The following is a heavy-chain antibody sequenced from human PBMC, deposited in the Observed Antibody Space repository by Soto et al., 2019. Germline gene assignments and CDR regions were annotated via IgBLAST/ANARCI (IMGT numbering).Heavy chain of an antibody. D-gene: IGHD6-6*01. Sequence: GGSLRLSCASSAFTLSGYAMYWVRQAPGKGLEYVSGISSNGVGTYYANSVQGRFTISRDNSKNTVYLQMGSLRPEDMAVYYCARRARPDFYYMDVWGKGTTVTVSS. CDR2: ISSNGVGT. J-gene: IGHJ6*03. V-gene: IGHV3-64*01. CDR3: ARRARPDFYYMDV. CDR1: AFTLSGYA.